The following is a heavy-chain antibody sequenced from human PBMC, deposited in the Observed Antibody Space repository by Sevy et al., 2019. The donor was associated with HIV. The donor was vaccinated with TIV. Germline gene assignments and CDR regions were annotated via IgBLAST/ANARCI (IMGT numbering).Heavy chain of an antibody. J-gene: IGHJ5*02. Sequence: SETLSLTCSVSGGTINNPDFNWSRVRQPPGRGREWIGYVYYSGNTYYSPSLKTRASLSIDTSKNQFSLDPHSVTAADTAVYYCTRVRGPFGWSDPWGQGTLVTVSS. CDR3: TRVRGPFGWSDP. CDR2: VYYSGNT. CDR1: GGTINNPDFN. V-gene: IGHV4-30-4*01. D-gene: IGHD3-10*01.